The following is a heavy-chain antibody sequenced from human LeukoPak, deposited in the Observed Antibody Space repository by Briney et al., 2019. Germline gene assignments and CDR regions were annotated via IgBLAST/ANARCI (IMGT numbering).Heavy chain of an antibody. V-gene: IGHV4-61*05. D-gene: IGHD5-12*01. J-gene: IGHJ6*03. CDR2: IYYSGST. CDR3: ARVERSRVATSYYYYYYMDV. Sequence: SETLSLTCTVSGGSISSSSYYWGWIRQPPGKELEWIGYIYYSGSTSYNPSLKSRVTISVDTSKNQFSLKLSSVTAADTAVYYCARVERSRVATSYYYYYYMDVWGKGTTVTVSS. CDR1: GGSISSSSYY.